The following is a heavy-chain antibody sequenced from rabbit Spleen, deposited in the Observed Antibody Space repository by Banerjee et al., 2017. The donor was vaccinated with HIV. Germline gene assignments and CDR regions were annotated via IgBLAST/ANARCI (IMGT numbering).Heavy chain of an antibody. CDR2: IEGGSSGFS. V-gene: IGHV1S40*01. D-gene: IGHD1-1*01. J-gene: IGHJ4*01. CDR1: GVSFSTNHY. CDR3: ARDLTGVIGWNFGW. Sequence: QSLEESGGDLVKPGASLTLTCTASGVSFSTNHYMCWVRQAPGKGLEWIACIEGGSSGFSYFASWAKGRFTISKTSSTTVTLQMTSLTAADTATYFCARDLTGVIGWNFGWWGPGTLVTVS.